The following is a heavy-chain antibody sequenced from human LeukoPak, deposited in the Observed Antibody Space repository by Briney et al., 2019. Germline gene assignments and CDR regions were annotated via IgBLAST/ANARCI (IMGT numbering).Heavy chain of an antibody. CDR1: GGSFSGYY. D-gene: IGHD5-18*01. CDR3: ARGVGYSYGYRY. V-gene: IGHV4-34*01. J-gene: IGHJ4*02. CDR2: INHSGST. Sequence: SETLSLTCAVYGGSFSGYYWSWIRQPPGKGLEWIGEINHSGSTNYNPSLKSRVTISVDTSNNQFSLELSSVTAADTAVYYCARGVGYSYGYRYWGQGTLVTVSS.